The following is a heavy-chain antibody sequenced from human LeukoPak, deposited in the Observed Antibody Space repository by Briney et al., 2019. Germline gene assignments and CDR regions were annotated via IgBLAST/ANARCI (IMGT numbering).Heavy chain of an antibody. CDR3: ARGDSFDF. Sequence: GGSLRLSCAASGFTVSSNYMSWVRQAPGKGLEWVSVIYSGGSTYYSDAVKGRFTISRDNSKNTLYLQMNSMRAEDTAVYYCARGDSFDFWGQGTLVTVSS. V-gene: IGHV3-66*01. CDR2: IYSGGST. CDR1: GFTVSSNY. J-gene: IGHJ4*02.